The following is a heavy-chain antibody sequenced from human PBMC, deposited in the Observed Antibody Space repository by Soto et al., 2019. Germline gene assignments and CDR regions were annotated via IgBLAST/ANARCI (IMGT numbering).Heavy chain of an antibody. Sequence: QSHLVQSGAEVKQPGASVKVSCKATGYSFSNFGLIWVRQAPGHGLEWMGWISGLNGDTNYAQSLQGRATMMIDKSTTTVYLELRSLRSDDTAVYYCARAEAYSTSWYAMDVWGQGTTVTVSS. CDR3: ARAEAYSTSWYAMDV. CDR1: GYSFSNFG. V-gene: IGHV1-18*01. D-gene: IGHD6-13*01. J-gene: IGHJ6*02. CDR2: ISGLNGDT.